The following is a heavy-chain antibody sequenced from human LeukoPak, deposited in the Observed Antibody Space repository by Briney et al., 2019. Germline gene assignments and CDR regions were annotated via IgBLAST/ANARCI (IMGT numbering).Heavy chain of an antibody. J-gene: IGHJ4*02. CDR3: ARATPEPYDSSGYYDY. CDR2: ISAYNGNT. CDR1: GYTFTGYY. V-gene: IGHV1-18*04. D-gene: IGHD3-22*01. Sequence: GASVKVSCKASGYTFTGYYMHWVRQAPGQGLEWMGWISAYNGNTNYAQKLQGRVTMTTDTSTSTAYMELRSLRSDDTAVYYCARATPEPYDSSGYYDYWGQGTLVTVSS.